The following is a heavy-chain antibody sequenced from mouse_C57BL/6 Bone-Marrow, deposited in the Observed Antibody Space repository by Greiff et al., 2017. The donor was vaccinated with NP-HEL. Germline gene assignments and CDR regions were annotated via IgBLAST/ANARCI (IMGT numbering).Heavy chain of an antibody. CDR1: GFNIKDDY. CDR3: TAGETGAMDY. Sequence: EVQLQQSGAELVRPGASVKLSCTASGFNIKDDYMHWVKQRPEQGLEWIGWIDPENGDTEYASKFQGKATITADTSSNTAYLQLSSLTSEDTAVYYCTAGETGAMDYWGQGTSVTVSS. CDR2: IDPENGDT. V-gene: IGHV14-4*01. J-gene: IGHJ4*01. D-gene: IGHD3-2*01.